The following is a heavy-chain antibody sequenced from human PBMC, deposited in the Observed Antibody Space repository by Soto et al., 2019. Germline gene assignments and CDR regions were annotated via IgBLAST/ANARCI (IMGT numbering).Heavy chain of an antibody. D-gene: IGHD3-16*01. Sequence: EVQLVESGGGLVQPGRSLRLSCAASGFTFDDYAMHWVRQAPGKGLEWVSGIRWNSGNIDYADAVKGRFTISRDNAKNSLYLQMNSRRAEDTALYYCEKARGAYWGLDDYWGQGTLVTVSS. J-gene: IGHJ4*02. CDR3: EKARGAYWGLDDY. CDR2: IRWNSGNI. V-gene: IGHV3-9*01. CDR1: GFTFDDYA.